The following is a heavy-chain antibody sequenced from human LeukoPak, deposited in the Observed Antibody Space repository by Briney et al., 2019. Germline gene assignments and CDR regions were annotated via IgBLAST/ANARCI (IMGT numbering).Heavy chain of an antibody. J-gene: IGHJ4*02. D-gene: IGHD2-21*02. CDR2: MSGSAGST. CDR3: AKDTIVVVTAYFDY. Sequence: PSETLSLTCTVSGDSISSYYWSWVRQAPGKGLEWVSAMSGSAGSTYYADSAKGRFTISRDNSKNTLYLQMNSLRAEDTAVYYCAKDTIVVVTAYFDYWGQGTLVTVSS. V-gene: IGHV3-23*01. CDR1: GDSISSYY.